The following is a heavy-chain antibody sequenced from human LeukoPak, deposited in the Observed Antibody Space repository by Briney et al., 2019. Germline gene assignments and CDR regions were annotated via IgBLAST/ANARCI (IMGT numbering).Heavy chain of an antibody. J-gene: IGHJ4*02. Sequence: GGSLRLSCAASGFDFSSNWMHWVRHAPGQGLVWVSRIKGDGISTNYADSVKGRFTISRDIAKNTLYLQMNSLRAEDTGVYYCAKDHYWSIDYWGRGTMVTVSS. D-gene: IGHD3-3*01. CDR3: AKDHYWSIDY. CDR1: GFDFSSNW. CDR2: IKGDGIST. V-gene: IGHV3-74*01.